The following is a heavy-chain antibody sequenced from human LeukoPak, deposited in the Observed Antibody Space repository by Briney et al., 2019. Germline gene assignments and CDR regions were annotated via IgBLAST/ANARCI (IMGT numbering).Heavy chain of an antibody. D-gene: IGHD3-22*01. CDR3: ARVRRSGSYPSYFDY. J-gene: IGHJ4*02. CDR2: IYYSGST. CDR1: GGSVSSYY. V-gene: IGHV4-59*02. Sequence: SETLSHTCTVSGGSVSSYYWSWIRQPPEKGLEWIGYIYYSGSTSYNPSLKSRVSISVDTSNNQFSLELTSVTAADTAVYYCARVRRSGSYPSYFDYWGQGTLVTVSS.